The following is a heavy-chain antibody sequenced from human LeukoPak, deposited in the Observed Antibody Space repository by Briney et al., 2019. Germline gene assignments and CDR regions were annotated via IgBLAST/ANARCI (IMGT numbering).Heavy chain of an antibody. Sequence: GGSLRLSCAASGFTFSSYSMNWVRQAPGKGLEWVSSITSGGHIYYPDSLKGRFTISRDNAKNSLYLQMNSLRAEDTAIYYCARGAEYYYNSSGYFPFDYWGQGTLVTVSS. CDR2: ITSGGHI. CDR1: GFTFSSYS. D-gene: IGHD3-22*01. CDR3: ARGAEYYYNSSGYFPFDY. V-gene: IGHV3-21*01. J-gene: IGHJ4*02.